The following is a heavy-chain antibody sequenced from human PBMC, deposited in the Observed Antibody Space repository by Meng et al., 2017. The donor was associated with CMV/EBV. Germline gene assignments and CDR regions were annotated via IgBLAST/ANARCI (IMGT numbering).Heavy chain of an antibody. Sequence: CKASGYTFNSYDMHWVRQAPGQGLEWMGIINPSGGSTSYAQKFQGRVTMTRDTSTSTVYMELSSLRSEDTAVYYCARSELWFGELLDYWGQGTLVTVSS. CDR2: INPSGGST. V-gene: IGHV1-46*02. CDR3: ARSELWFGELLDY. D-gene: IGHD3-10*01. CDR1: GYTFNSYD. J-gene: IGHJ4*02.